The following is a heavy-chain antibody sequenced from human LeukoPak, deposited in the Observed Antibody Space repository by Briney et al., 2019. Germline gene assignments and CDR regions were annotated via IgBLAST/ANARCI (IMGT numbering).Heavy chain of an antibody. V-gene: IGHV3-53*01. J-gene: IGHJ4*02. Sequence: GGSLRLSCTVSGFTVSSNSMSWVRQAPGKGLEGVSFIYSDNTHYSDSVKGRFTISRDNSKNTLYLQMNSLRAEDTAVYYCTTERYYRNWGQGTLVTVSS. CDR3: TTERYYRN. CDR2: IYSDNT. D-gene: IGHD3-9*01. CDR1: GFTVSSNS.